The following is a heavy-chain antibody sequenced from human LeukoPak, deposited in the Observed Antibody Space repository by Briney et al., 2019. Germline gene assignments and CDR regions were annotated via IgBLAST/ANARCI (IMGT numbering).Heavy chain of an antibody. CDR2: ISSGGSYI. Sequence: PGGSLRLSCAASGFTFSIYTMNWVRQAPGKGLEWVSSISSGGSYIYYADSVRGRFTISRDNAKNSLYLQMNSLSAEDTAVYYCAREGSDAFDIWGQGTMVTVSS. V-gene: IGHV3-21*01. CDR3: AREGSDAFDI. CDR1: GFTFSIYT. J-gene: IGHJ3*02.